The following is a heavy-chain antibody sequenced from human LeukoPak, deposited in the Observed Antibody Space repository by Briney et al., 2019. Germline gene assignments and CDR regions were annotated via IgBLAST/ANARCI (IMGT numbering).Heavy chain of an antibody. Sequence: GGSLRLSCAASGFTLSSYGMHWVRQAPGKGLEWVAVISYDGSNKYYADSVKGRFTISRDNSKNTLYLQMNSLRAEDTAVYYCAKDRRLGWLQFSGLDYWGQGTLVTVSS. V-gene: IGHV3-30*18. J-gene: IGHJ4*02. D-gene: IGHD5-12*01. CDR3: AKDRRLGWLQFSGLDY. CDR1: GFTLSSYG. CDR2: ISYDGSNK.